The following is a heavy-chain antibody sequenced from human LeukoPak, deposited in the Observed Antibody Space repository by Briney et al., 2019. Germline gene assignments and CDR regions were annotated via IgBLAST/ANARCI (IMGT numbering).Heavy chain of an antibody. J-gene: IGHJ4*02. Sequence: ASVKVSCKVSGYTLTELSMHWVRQAPGKGLEWMGGFDPEDGETIYAQKFQGRVTMTRNTSISTAYMELSSLRSEDTAVYYCARGKMATINYWGQGTLVTVSS. V-gene: IGHV1-24*01. CDR1: GYTLTELS. D-gene: IGHD5-24*01. CDR2: FDPEDGET. CDR3: ARGKMATINY.